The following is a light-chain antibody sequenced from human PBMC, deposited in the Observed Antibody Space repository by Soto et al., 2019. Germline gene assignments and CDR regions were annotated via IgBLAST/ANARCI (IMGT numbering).Light chain of an antibody. CDR1: SSDVGGYNY. CDR2: EVS. Sequence: QSALTQPASVSGSPGQSITISCTGTSSDVGGYNYVSWYQQHPGKAPKLMIYEVSNRPSGVSKRFSGSKSGNTASLTNSGLQDEDEADYYFSSYTSSSPLVFGTGTKLTVL. V-gene: IGLV2-14*01. J-gene: IGLJ1*01. CDR3: SSYTSSSPLV.